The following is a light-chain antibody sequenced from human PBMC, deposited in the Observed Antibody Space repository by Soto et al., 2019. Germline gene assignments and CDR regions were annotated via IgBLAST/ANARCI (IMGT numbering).Light chain of an antibody. Sequence: DIQMTQSPATLSASVGDSVTITCRASQSISHWLAWYQQKPGKAPKLLIYAASTLQSGVPSRFSGSGSGTDFTLTISCLQSEDFATYYCQQYYSYPPITFGQGTRLEIK. CDR3: QQYYSYPPIT. CDR1: QSISHW. J-gene: IGKJ5*01. CDR2: AAS. V-gene: IGKV1-5*01.